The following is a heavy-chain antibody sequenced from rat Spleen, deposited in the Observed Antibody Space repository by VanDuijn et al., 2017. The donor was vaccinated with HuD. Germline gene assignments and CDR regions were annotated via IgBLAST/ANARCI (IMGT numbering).Heavy chain of an antibody. D-gene: IGHD1-11*01. Sequence: EVKLVESGGGLVQPGRSLKLSCAASGFNTNDYWMGWVRQAPGKGLEWIGEINKDSSTIKYTPSLKDRFTISRDNAQNTLYLQMSKLGSEDTAIYYCARALYGGSSELGWFAYWGQGTLVTVSS. V-gene: IGHV4-2*01. CDR3: ARALYGGSSELGWFAY. CDR1: GFNTNDYW. CDR2: INKDSSTI. J-gene: IGHJ3*01.